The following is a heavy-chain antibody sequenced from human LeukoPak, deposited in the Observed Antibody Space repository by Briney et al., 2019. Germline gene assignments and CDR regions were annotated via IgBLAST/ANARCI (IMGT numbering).Heavy chain of an antibody. CDR2: ISRSGGTT. J-gene: IGHJ3*01. CDR3: AKESAFDL. Sequence: GGSLRLTCAASEFTFSSYGMRWVRQAPEKGLGWVSAISRSGGTTYYADSVKGRFTISRDNSKNTLYLQMNSLRAEDTAVYYCAKESAFDLWGQGTMVTVSS. CDR1: EFTFSSYG. V-gene: IGHV3-23*01.